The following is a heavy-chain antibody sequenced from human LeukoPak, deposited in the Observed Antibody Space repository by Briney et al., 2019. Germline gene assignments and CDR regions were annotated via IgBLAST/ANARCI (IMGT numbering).Heavy chain of an antibody. CDR2: ISASGST. J-gene: IGHJ5*02. D-gene: IGHD2-2*01. CDR3: ARQIVVAPATMGFVGYNWFDP. V-gene: IGHV4-4*09. CDR1: GGPISSYY. Sequence: SETLSLTCTVSGGPISSYYWSWIRQPPGKGLEWIGYISASGSTNYNPSLKSRGTISVDTSKNQFSLKLSSVTAADTAVYYCARQIVVAPATMGFVGYNWFDPWGQGTLVTVSS.